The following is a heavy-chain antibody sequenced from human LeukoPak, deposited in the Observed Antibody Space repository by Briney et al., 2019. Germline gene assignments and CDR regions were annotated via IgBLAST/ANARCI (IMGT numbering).Heavy chain of an antibody. Sequence: GASEKVSCKASGYTFTGYYMHWVRQAPGQGLEWMGWINPNSGGTNYAQKFQGRVTMTRDTSISTAYMELSRLRSDDTAVYYCARDIASSGSYWRGFGYWGQGILVTVSS. V-gene: IGHV1-2*02. CDR1: GYTFTGYY. CDR3: ARDIASSGSYWRGFGY. CDR2: INPNSGGT. D-gene: IGHD1-26*01. J-gene: IGHJ4*02.